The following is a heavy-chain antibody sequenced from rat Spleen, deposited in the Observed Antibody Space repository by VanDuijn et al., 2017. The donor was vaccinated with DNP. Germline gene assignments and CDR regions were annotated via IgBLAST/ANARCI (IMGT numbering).Heavy chain of an antibody. CDR2: ISYSGST. Sequence: EVQLQESGPGLVKPSQSLSLTCSVTVYSITSNYWGWIRKFPGNKMEYIGHISYSGSTNYNPSLKSRFSITRDTSKNQFFLQVNSVTTEDTATYYCVRWSRYFDYWGQGVMVTVSS. J-gene: IGHJ2*01. V-gene: IGHV3-1*01. CDR1: VYSITSNY. CDR3: VRWSRYFDY.